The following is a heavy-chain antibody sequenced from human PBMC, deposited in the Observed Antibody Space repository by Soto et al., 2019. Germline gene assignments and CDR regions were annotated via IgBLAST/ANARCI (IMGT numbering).Heavy chain of an antibody. CDR2: INAGNGNT. D-gene: IGHD3-10*01. V-gene: IGHV1-3*01. CDR3: ATSFGSGSRAFDY. CDR1: GYTFTNYA. J-gene: IGHJ4*02. Sequence: ASVKVSCKASGYTFTNYAMHWVRQAPGQRLEWMGWINAGNGNTKYSQKFQGRVTITRDTSASTAYMVLSSLRSEDTAIYYCATSFGSGSRAFDYWGQGALVTVSS.